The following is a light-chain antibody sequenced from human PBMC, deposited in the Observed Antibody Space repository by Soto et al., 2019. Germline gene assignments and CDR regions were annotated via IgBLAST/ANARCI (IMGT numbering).Light chain of an antibody. CDR3: QSYDSSLTAAV. CDR2: ANS. V-gene: IGLV1-40*01. CDR1: SSNIGAGYT. Sequence: QLVLTQPPSVSGAPGQRVTISCTGTSSNIGAGYTVHWYQQLPGTAPKLLIYANSNRPSGVPDRFSGSRSGASASLAITGLQAEDEADYYCQSYDSSLTAAVFGAGTKVTVL. J-gene: IGLJ1*01.